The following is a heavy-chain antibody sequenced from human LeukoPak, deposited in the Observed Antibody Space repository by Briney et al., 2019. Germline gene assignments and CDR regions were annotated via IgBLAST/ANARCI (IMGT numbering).Heavy chain of an antibody. D-gene: IGHD3-10*01. Sequence: GGSLRLSCAVSGFTFSSYWMTWVRQAPGKGLEWVAKIKEDGSEKYYVDSVKGRFTVSRDNVKNSLFPQMNSLRVEDTAAYYCARLHSAVYYGDAFDIWGQGTMVTVSS. CDR1: GFTFSSYW. V-gene: IGHV3-7*03. CDR2: IKEDGSEK. CDR3: ARLHSAVYYGDAFDI. J-gene: IGHJ3*02.